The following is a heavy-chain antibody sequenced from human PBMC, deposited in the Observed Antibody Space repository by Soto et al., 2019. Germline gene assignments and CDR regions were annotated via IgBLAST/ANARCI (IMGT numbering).Heavy chain of an antibody. J-gene: IGHJ3*02. CDR2: IYHSGSA. V-gene: IGHV4-4*02. CDR3: ATGAGVLVSADDAFDI. D-gene: IGHD2-21*02. CDR1: GGSVSRSNW. Sequence: QVQLQQSGPGLVKPSGTLSLTCAVSGGSVSRSNWWSWVRQSPGKGLEWMGEIYHSGSAHYNPSLKSRPTIALYKSKNYVSLMLTSVTAADTAVYYCATGAGVLVSADDAFDILGPGTRVIVSS.